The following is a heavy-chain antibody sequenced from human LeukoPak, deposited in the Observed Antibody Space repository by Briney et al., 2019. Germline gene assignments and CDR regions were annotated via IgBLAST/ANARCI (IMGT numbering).Heavy chain of an antibody. CDR2: ISAYNSNK. Sequence: ASVKVSCKASGYTFTSYGISWVRQAPGQGLEWVAWISAYNSNKNSAEKFQGRVTMTIDTSTSTAYMELSSLRSEDTAVYYCAREENCSGGSCYGWFDPWGQGTLVTVSS. D-gene: IGHD2-15*01. CDR3: AREENCSGGSCYGWFDP. CDR1: GYTFTSYG. J-gene: IGHJ5*02. V-gene: IGHV1-18*04.